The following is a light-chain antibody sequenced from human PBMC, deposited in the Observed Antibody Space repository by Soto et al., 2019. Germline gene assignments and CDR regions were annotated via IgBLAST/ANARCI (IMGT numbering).Light chain of an antibody. CDR3: LVYYGGDQLAV. J-gene: IGLJ2*01. CDR2: STS. V-gene: IGLV7-43*01. Sequence: QTVVTQEPSLTVSPGGTFTLTCASNTGAVTNANFPNGFQQQPGQAPRALIYSTSNKHSWTPDRFSGSLLGDKAALTLSGLQPEDEAEYYGLVYYGGDQLAVFGGGTKLTVL. CDR1: TGAVTNANF.